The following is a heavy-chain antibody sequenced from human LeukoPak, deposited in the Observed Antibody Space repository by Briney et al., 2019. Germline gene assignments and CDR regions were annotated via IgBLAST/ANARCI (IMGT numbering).Heavy chain of an antibody. D-gene: IGHD3-3*01. V-gene: IGHV4-59*01. J-gene: IGHJ6*03. CDR2: IYYSGST. Sequence: PSETLSLTCTVSGGSISSYYWSWIRQPPGKGLEWIGYIYYSGSTNYNPSLKSRVTISVDTSKNQFSLKLSSVTAADTAVYYCARGETYYDFWSGYPPSYYYYYMDVWGKGTTVTVSS. CDR3: ARGETYYDFWSGYPPSYYYYYMDV. CDR1: GGSISSYY.